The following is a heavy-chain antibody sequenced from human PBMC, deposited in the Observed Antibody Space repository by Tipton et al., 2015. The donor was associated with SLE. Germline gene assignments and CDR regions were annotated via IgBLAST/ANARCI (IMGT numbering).Heavy chain of an antibody. CDR2: TSYSGST. CDR3: AREAKYSGSYYNWFDT. V-gene: IGHV4-59*12. J-gene: IGHJ5*02. CDR1: DDSIRDYY. Sequence: TLSLTCSVSDDSIRDYYFSWIRQPPGNKLEWIGYTSYSGSTNENLSLKSRVSISKDTSKNQFSLKLSSVTAADTAVYYCAREAKYSGSYYNWFDTWGQGTLVTVSP. D-gene: IGHD1-26*01.